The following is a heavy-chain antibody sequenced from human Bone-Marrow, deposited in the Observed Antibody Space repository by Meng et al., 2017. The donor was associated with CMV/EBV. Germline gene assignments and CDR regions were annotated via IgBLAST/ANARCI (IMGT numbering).Heavy chain of an antibody. V-gene: IGHV3-30-3*01. D-gene: IGHD2-2*01. J-gene: IGHJ4*02. CDR1: GFTFSSYA. CDR2: LSYDGSNK. CDR3: ARLGVVPDASPDGLFDY. Sequence: SLKISWAASGFTFSSYAMHWGRQAPGKGLEWVAVLSYDGSNKYYADAVKGRFTISRDNSKNTLYLQMNGLRAEDTAVYYCARLGVVPDASPDGLFDYWGQGTLVTVSS.